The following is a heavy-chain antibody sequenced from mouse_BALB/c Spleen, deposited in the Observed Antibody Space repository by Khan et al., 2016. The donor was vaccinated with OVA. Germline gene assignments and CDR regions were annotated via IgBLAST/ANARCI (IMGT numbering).Heavy chain of an antibody. CDR2: ISYSGST. J-gene: IGHJ4*01. D-gene: IGHD1-1*01. CDR3: ARQNYYGYALDY. CDR1: GYSITSNYA. V-gene: IGHV3-2*02. Sequence: EVQLQESGPGLVKPSQSLSLTCTVTGYSITSNYAWSWIRQFPGNKLEWMGYISYSGSTNYNPSLKSRISVTRDTSENQFFLQLNSVTTDDTATYYYARQNYYGYALDYWGQGTSVTVSS.